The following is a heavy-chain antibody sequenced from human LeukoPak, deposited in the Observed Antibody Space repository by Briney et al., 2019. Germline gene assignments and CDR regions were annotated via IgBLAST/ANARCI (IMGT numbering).Heavy chain of an antibody. Sequence: GGSLRLSCAASGFTFDDYGMSWVRQAPGKGLEWVSGINWNGGSTGYADSVKGRFTISRDNAKNSLYLQMNSLRVEDTALYRCARVKGYGVDRWVDYWGQGTLVTVSS. CDR3: ARVKGYGVDRWVDY. D-gene: IGHD4-17*01. CDR2: INWNGGST. J-gene: IGHJ4*02. V-gene: IGHV3-20*01. CDR1: GFTFDDYG.